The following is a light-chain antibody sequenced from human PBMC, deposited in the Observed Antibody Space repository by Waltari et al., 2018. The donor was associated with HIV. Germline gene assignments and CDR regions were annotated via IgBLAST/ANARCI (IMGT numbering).Light chain of an antibody. CDR2: AVS. Sequence: QSALTQPASVSASPGPSIPLPCTGTDPVVRTYNNVSWFQHHPSKAPKLIISAVSNRPAGVSHRFSGSKSGNTASLIISGLQAEDEASYYCTSYTTTNTWVFGGGTNLTVL. CDR1: DPVVRTYNN. V-gene: IGLV2-14*01. CDR3: TSYTTTNTWV. J-gene: IGLJ3*02.